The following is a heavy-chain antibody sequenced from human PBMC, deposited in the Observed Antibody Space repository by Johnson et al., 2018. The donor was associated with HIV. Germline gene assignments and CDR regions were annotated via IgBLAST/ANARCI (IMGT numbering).Heavy chain of an antibody. J-gene: IGHJ3*02. Sequence: QVQLVESGGGVVQPGRSLRLSCAASGFTFRSYGMPWVRQAPGKGLAWVAFVSYDGTNEFYVDSVKGRFTISRDNAKNSLYLQMSSLRAEDTAVYYCARSNAFDIWGQGTMVTVSS. V-gene: IGHV3-30*03. CDR1: GFTFRSYG. CDR2: VSYDGTNE. CDR3: ARSNAFDI.